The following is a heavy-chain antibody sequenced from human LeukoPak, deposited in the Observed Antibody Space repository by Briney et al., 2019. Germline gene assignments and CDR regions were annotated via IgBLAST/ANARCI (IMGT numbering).Heavy chain of an antibody. V-gene: IGHV1-2*02. CDR3: ARAHMTTVTLGDY. D-gene: IGHD4-11*01. CDR1: GYTLTGYY. Sequence: ASVKVSCKASGYTLTGYYIHWVRQAPGQGLEWRGWINPNSGVTNYAQKFQGRGTLTRDTPISTAYMEVSRLRSDDTAVYYCARAHMTTVTLGDYWGQGTLVTVSS. J-gene: IGHJ4*02. CDR2: INPNSGVT.